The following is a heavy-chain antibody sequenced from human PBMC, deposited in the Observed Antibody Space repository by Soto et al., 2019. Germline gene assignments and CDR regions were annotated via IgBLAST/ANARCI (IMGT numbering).Heavy chain of an antibody. J-gene: IGHJ4*02. CDR2: VYRTGST. CDR3: ARARATIAAAAIFDC. CDR1: GGSISTSNW. V-gene: IGHV4-4*02. D-gene: IGHD6-13*01. Sequence: QVQLQESGPGLVKPSGTLSLTCAVSGGSISTSNWWSWVRQPPGKGLEWIGEVYRTGSTTYNPSLESRLTISVDKSKNQFSLKLTSVTAADTAVYYCARARATIAAAAIFDCWGQGTLVTVSP.